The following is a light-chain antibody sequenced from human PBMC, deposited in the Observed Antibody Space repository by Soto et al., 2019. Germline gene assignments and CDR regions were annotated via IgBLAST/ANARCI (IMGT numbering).Light chain of an antibody. CDR1: SSDVGGYNY. CDR3: SSYTSSSTSRYV. V-gene: IGLV2-14*01. CDR2: DVS. Sequence: QSALTQPASVSGSPGQSITISCTRTSSDVGGYNYVSWYQQHPGKAPKLMIYDVSNRPSGVSNRFSGSKSGNTASLTISGLQAEDEADYYCSSYTSSSTSRYVFGTGTKVTVL. J-gene: IGLJ1*01.